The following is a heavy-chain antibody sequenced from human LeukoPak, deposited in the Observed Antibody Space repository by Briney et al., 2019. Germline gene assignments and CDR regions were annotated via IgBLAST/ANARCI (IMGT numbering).Heavy chain of an antibody. D-gene: IGHD2/OR15-2a*01. V-gene: IGHV4-34*01. Sequence: PETLSLTCAVYGGSFSGYYWSWIRQPPGKGLEWIGEINHSGSTNYNPSLKSRVTISVDTSKNQFSLKLSSVTAADTAVYYCARGFLRGDFDYWGQGTLVTVSS. CDR3: ARGFLRGDFDY. J-gene: IGHJ4*02. CDR2: INHSGST. CDR1: GGSFSGYY.